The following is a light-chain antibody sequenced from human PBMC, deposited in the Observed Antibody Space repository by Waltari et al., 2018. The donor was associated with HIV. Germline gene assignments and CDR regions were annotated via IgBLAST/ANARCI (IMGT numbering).Light chain of an antibody. CDR2: KDS. CDR1: VFPNQY. CDR3: QAADSSGSNFV. J-gene: IGLJ1*01. Sequence: SYELTQPPSVSVSPGQTARITCSGDVFPNQYTFWYQQKSGQAPVLVVYKDSERPAGIPERFAGSSSGTTVTLFIDGVQAEDEADYYCQAADSSGSNFVFGTGTKVTVL. V-gene: IGLV3-25*03.